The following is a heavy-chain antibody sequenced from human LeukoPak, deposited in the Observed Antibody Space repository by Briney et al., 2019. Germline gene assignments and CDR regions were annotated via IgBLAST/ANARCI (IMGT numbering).Heavy chain of an antibody. CDR1: GGTFSSYA. Sequence: ASVKVSCKASGGTFSSYAISWVRQAPGQGLEWMGGIIPIFGTANYAQKLQGRVTMTTDTSTSTAYMELRSLRSDDTAVYYCARGGRITIFGVSTFDYWGQGTLVTVSS. CDR3: ARGGRITIFGVSTFDY. V-gene: IGHV1-69*05. J-gene: IGHJ4*02. CDR2: IIPIFGTA. D-gene: IGHD3-3*01.